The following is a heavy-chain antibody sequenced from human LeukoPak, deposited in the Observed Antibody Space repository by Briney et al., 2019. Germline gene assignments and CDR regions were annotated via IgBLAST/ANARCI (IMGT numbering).Heavy chain of an antibody. Sequence: SQTLSLTCTVTGGSISSGGYYWSWIRQHPRKGLEWIGYIYYSGSTFYNPSLKSRVTISVDTSKNQFSLKLSSVTAADTAVYYCARDLFEYYDSSVNYYYGMDVWGQGTTVTVSS. CDR2: IYYSGST. CDR3: ARDLFEYYDSSVNYYYGMDV. CDR1: GGSISSGGYY. D-gene: IGHD3-22*01. V-gene: IGHV4-31*03. J-gene: IGHJ6*02.